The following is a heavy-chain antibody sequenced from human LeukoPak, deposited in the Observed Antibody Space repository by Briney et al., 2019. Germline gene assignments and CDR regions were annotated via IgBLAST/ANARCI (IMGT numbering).Heavy chain of an antibody. Sequence: VGSLRLSGAASGFTFDDYAMHWVRQAPGKGLVWVSRINSDGSITTYADSVKGRFTISRDNAKNTLYLQMNSLRVEDTAVYYCAKDRSAIFDYWGQGILVTVSS. CDR2: INSDGSIT. CDR3: AKDRSAIFDY. V-gene: IGHV3-74*01. D-gene: IGHD6-25*01. CDR1: GFTFDDYA. J-gene: IGHJ4*02.